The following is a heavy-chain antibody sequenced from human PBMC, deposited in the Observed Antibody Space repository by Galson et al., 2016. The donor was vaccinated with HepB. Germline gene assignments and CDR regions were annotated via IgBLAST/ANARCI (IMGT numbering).Heavy chain of an antibody. CDR1: GYVFSSYW. V-gene: IGHV5-51*01. D-gene: IGHD3-22*01. J-gene: IGHJ4*02. Sequence: QSGAEVKKPGESLKISCKGEGYVFSSYWIAWVRQTPDKGLEWMGLFYPGDSEIRYSPSFQGQVTFSADKSINTAYMQWSSLKASDTAIYCCARLVSSRSPYDSGGQGTLVTVSS. CDR2: FYPGDSEI. CDR3: ARLVSSRSPYDS.